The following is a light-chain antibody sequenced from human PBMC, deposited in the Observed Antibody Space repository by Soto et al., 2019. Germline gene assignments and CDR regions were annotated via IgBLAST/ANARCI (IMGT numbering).Light chain of an antibody. J-gene: IGKJ2*02. CDR3: QQRSNWPST. CDR1: QSISSY. V-gene: IGKV3-11*01. Sequence: EIVMTQSPATLSVSPGERATLSCRASQSISSYLAWYQQKPGQAPRLLIYDASKRATGIPARFSGSGSGTDFTLTISSLEPEDFAVYSCQQRSNWPSTFGQGTKVDI. CDR2: DAS.